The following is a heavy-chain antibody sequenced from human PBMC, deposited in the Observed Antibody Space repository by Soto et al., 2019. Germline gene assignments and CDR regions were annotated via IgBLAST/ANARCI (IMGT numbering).Heavy chain of an antibody. CDR2: INAGNGNT. D-gene: IGHD4-17*01. Sequence: ASVKVSCKASGYTFTSYAMHWVRQAPGQRLEWMGWINAGNGNTKYSQKFQGRVTITRDTSASTAYMELSSLRSEDTAVYYCARGLDYGDLVYYFDYWGQGTLVTVSS. CDR3: ARGLDYGDLVYYFDY. J-gene: IGHJ4*02. CDR1: GYTFTSYA. V-gene: IGHV1-3*01.